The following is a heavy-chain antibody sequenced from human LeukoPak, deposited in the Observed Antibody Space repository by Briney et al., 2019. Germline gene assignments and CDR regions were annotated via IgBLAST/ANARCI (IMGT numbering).Heavy chain of an antibody. D-gene: IGHD6-19*01. J-gene: IGHJ3*02. CDR1: GGSISRYY. CDR3: ARDRGWDAFDI. CDR2: IYYSGST. V-gene: IGHV4-59*01. Sequence: SETLSLTCTVSGGSISRYYWSWIRQPPGKGLGWIGYIYYSGSTNYNPSLTSRVTISVDTSKNQFSLKLSSVTAADTAVYYCARDRGWDAFDIWGQGTMVTVSS.